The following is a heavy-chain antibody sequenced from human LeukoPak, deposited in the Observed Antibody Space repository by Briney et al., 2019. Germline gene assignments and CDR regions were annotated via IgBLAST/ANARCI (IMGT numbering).Heavy chain of an antibody. Sequence: GGSLRLSCAASGFTFITYSMTWVRQAPGRGLEWVSAITGSGAFTDYADSVKGRFTISRDNPKNTLYLQMNSLRAEDTAVYYCAKRSAESSGYFDYWGQGTLVTVSS. V-gene: IGHV3-23*01. CDR2: ITGSGAFT. D-gene: IGHD6-19*01. CDR1: GFTFITYS. J-gene: IGHJ4*02. CDR3: AKRSAESSGYFDY.